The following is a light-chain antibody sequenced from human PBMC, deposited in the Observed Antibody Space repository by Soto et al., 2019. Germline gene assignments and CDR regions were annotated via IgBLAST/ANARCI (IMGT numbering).Light chain of an antibody. CDR1: QSISNN. Sequence: EIVMTQSPATLSVSPGERATLSCRASQSISNNLAWYHQRPGQAPRLLIYGASTRATGIPARFSGSGAGTEFTLTISSLQSEDFAVYYCQQYNNWWTFGQGTRVEIK. J-gene: IGKJ1*01. CDR3: QQYNNWWT. V-gene: IGKV3-15*01. CDR2: GAS.